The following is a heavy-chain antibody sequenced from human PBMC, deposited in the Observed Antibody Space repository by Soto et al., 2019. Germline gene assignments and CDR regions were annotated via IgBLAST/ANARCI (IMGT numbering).Heavy chain of an antibody. CDR1: GGSISSSSYY. D-gene: IGHD2-8*01. J-gene: IGHJ4*02. CDR2: IYYSGST. V-gene: IGHV4-39*01. CDR3: ARADIVLMVYATPHFDY. Sequence: QLQLQESGPGLVKPSETLSLTCTVSGGSISSSSYYWGWIRQPPGKGLEWIGSIYYSGSTYYNPSLKCRVTISVDTSKNQFSLKLSSVTAADTAVYYCARADIVLMVYATPHFDYWGQGTLVTVSS.